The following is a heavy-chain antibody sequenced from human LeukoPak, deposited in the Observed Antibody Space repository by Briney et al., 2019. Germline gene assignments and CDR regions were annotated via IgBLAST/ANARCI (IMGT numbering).Heavy chain of an antibody. CDR2: IDPSDSYT. CDR1: GYSFTSYW. CDR3: VRSQWLVHNWFDP. Sequence: GESLKISCKGSGYSFTSYWISWVRQMPGKGLEWMGRIDPSDSYTNYSPFFQGHVTISADKSISTAYLQWSSLKASDTAMYYCVRSQWLVHNWFDPWGQGTLVTVSS. V-gene: IGHV5-10-1*01. J-gene: IGHJ5*02. D-gene: IGHD6-19*01.